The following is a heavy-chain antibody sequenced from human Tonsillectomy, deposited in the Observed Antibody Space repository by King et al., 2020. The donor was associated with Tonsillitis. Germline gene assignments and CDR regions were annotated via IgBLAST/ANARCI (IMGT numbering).Heavy chain of an antibody. J-gene: IGHJ3*02. CDR2: INSDGSTT. CDR1: GFTFSIFW. D-gene: IGHD4-17*01. V-gene: IGHV3-74*01. CDR3: AREVEFMDYGVPDAFDI. Sequence: VQLVGSGGGLVQPGGSLRLSCASSGFTFSIFWMHWVRQAPGKGLVWVSRINSDGSTTSYADSVKGRFTVSSDNAKNTLYLQMNSLRAEDTAVYYCAREVEFMDYGVPDAFDIWGQGTMVTVSS.